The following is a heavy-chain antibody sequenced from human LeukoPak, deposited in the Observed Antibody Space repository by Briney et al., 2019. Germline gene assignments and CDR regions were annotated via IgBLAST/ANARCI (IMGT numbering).Heavy chain of an antibody. CDR1: GCTFTSYD. J-gene: IGHJ4*02. CDR3: ARDAMVRGVIGY. D-gene: IGHD3-10*01. Sequence: ASVKVSCKASGCTFTSYDINWVRQATGQGLEWMGWMNPNSGNTGYAQKFQGRVTMTRNTSISTAYMELSSLRSEDTAVYYCARDAMVRGVIGYWGQGTLVTVSS. V-gene: IGHV1-8*01. CDR2: MNPNSGNT.